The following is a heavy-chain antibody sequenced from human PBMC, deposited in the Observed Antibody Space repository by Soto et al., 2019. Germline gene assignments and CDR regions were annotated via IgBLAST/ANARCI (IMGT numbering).Heavy chain of an antibody. V-gene: IGHV3-9*01. Sequence: PGGSLILSCASSGFTFDYYSMHWVRQAPGKGLEWVSGISWNSGSIGYADSVKGRFTISRDNAKNSLYLQMNSLRAEDTALYYCAKAWDGYNSIEYWGQGTLVNVSS. D-gene: IGHD5-12*01. J-gene: IGHJ4*02. CDR3: AKAWDGYNSIEY. CDR2: ISWNSGSI. CDR1: GFTFDYYS.